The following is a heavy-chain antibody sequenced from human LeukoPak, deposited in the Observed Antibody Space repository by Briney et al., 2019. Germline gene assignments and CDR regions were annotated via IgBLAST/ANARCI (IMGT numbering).Heavy chain of an antibody. CDR2: ISSSSSYI. CDR3: ARGIRAGTTPVY. Sequence: GGSLRLSCAASGFTFSSSAMSWVRQAPGKGLEWVSSISSSSSYIYYADSVKGRFTISRDNAKNSLYLQMNSLRAEDTAVYYCARGIRAGTTPVYWGQGTLVTVSS. V-gene: IGHV3-21*01. CDR1: GFTFSSSA. J-gene: IGHJ4*02. D-gene: IGHD1-7*01.